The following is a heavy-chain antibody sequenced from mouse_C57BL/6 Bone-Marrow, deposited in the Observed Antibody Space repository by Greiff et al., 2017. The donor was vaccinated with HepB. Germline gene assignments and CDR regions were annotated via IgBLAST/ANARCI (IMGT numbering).Heavy chain of an antibody. CDR1: GYTFTSYW. D-gene: IGHD3-2*02. Sequence: QVQLQQPGAELVKPGASVKMSCKASGYTFTSYWITWVKPRPGQGLEWIGDLYPGSGSTNYNEKFKSKATLTVDTSSSTAYMQLSSLTSEASAVYYCARLDSSGYVVFAYWGQGTLVTVSA. CDR3: ARLDSSGYVVFAY. V-gene: IGHV1-55*01. CDR2: LYPGSGST. J-gene: IGHJ3*01.